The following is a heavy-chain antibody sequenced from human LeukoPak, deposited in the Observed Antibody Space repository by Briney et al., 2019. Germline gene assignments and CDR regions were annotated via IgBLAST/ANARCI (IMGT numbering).Heavy chain of an antibody. D-gene: IGHD5-24*01. J-gene: IGHJ4*02. CDR1: GFTFSSYS. CDR3: ASSESRDSYDFDY. V-gene: IGHV3-21*01. Sequence: KPGGSLRLSCAASGFTFSSYSMNWVRQAPGKGLEWVSSISSSSSYIYYADSVKGRFTISRDNAKNSLYLQMNSLRAEDTAVYYCASSESRDSYDFDYWGQGTLVTVSS. CDR2: ISSSSSYI.